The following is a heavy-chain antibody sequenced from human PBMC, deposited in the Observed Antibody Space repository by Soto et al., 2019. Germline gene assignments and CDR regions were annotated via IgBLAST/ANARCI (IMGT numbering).Heavy chain of an antibody. D-gene: IGHD6-13*01. V-gene: IGHV3-23*01. Sequence: EVQLLESGGGLVQPGGSLRLSCAASGFGFSSYAMSWVRQAPGKGPEWVSAISDSGYSTYYADTVKGRFTISRDNSKGTLYLQMDSLRAEDTAVYYCAKGSADGVPYYFDYWGQGTLVTVSS. CDR1: GFGFSSYA. CDR3: AKGSADGVPYYFDY. J-gene: IGHJ4*02. CDR2: ISDSGYST.